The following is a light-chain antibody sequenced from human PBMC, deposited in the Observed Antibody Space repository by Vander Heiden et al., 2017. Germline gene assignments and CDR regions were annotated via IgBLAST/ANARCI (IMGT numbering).Light chain of an antibody. CDR1: QSISNY. CDR2: AAS. J-gene: IGKJ4*01. Sequence: DIQMTQSPSSLSPSVGDRVTISCRASQSISNYLNWYQQKPGKAPKLLIYAASTLQSGVPSRFSGSGSGTDFTLTISSLQPEDFATYYCQQNDSTPQLTFGGGTKVEIK. V-gene: IGKV1-39*01. CDR3: QQNDSTPQLT.